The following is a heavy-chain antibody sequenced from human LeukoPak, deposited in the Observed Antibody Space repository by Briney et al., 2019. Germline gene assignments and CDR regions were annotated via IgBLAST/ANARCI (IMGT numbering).Heavy chain of an antibody. V-gene: IGHV1-2*02. CDR2: INPNSGGT. CDR1: GYTFTGYY. D-gene: IGHD2-15*01. CDR3: ARPVVDCSGGSCSSHFDY. Sequence: ASVKVSCKASGYTFTGYYMHWVRQAPGQGLEWMGWINPNSGGTNYAQKFQARVTMTRDTSISTAYMELSRLRSDDTAVYYCARPVVDCSGGSCSSHFDYWGQGTLVTVSS. J-gene: IGHJ4*02.